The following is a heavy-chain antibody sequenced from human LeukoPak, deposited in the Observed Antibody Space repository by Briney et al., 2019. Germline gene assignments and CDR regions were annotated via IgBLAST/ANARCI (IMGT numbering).Heavy chain of an antibody. Sequence: GGSLRLSCAASGFTFSSYAMSWVRQAPGKGLEWVSAISGSGGSTYYADSVKGRFTISRDNSKNTLYLQMNSLRAEDTAVYYCAKDLCSSTSCYAGGFDYCGQGTLVTVSS. CDR3: AKDLCSSTSCYAGGFDY. D-gene: IGHD2-2*01. CDR1: GFTFSSYA. CDR2: ISGSGGST. V-gene: IGHV3-23*01. J-gene: IGHJ4*02.